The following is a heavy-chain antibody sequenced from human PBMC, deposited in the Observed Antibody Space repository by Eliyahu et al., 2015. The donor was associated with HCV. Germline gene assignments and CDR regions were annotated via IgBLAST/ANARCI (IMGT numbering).Heavy chain of an antibody. CDR3: ARPVDTAMVALRYFDL. CDR1: GYTFTGYY. Sequence: QVQLVQSGAEVKKPGASVKVSCKASGYTFTGYYMHWVRQAPGQGLEWMGWINPNSGGTNYAQKFQGRVTMTRDTSISTAYMELSRLRSDDTAVYYCARPVDTAMVALRYFDLWGRGTLVTVSS. D-gene: IGHD5-18*01. J-gene: IGHJ2*01. V-gene: IGHV1-2*02. CDR2: INPNSGGT.